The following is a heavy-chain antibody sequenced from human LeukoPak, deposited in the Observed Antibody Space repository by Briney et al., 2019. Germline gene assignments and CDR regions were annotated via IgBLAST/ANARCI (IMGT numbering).Heavy chain of an antibody. CDR2: ISGGGGST. CDR1: KFTFSSSA. D-gene: IGHD3-22*01. CDR3: ATGMENYDGSGYYSYFQH. J-gene: IGHJ1*01. Sequence: GGSLRLSCAASKFTFSSSAMTWVRQAPGKGLEWVSAISGGGGSTFYTDSVKGRFTTSRDNSKNTLYLQMNSLRAEDTAVYYCATGMENYDGSGYYSYFQHWGQGTLVTVSS. V-gene: IGHV3-23*01.